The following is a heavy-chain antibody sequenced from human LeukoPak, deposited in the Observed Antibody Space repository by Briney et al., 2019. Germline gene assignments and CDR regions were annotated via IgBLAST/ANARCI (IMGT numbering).Heavy chain of an antibody. Sequence: PGGSLRLSCGASGFTFSSSWMTWVRQAPGKGLEWVASIKTGGSEKYYVDSVKSRFTISRDNAKNSVYVQMNILRAEDTAVYYCARISYDTSGSSPPLFYFDYWGQGTLVTVSS. V-gene: IGHV3-7*01. CDR3: ARISYDTSGSSPPLFYFDY. CDR2: IKTGGSEK. D-gene: IGHD3-22*01. CDR1: GFTFSSSW. J-gene: IGHJ4*02.